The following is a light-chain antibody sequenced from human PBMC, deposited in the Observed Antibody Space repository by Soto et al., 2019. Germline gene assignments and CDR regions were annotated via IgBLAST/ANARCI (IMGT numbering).Light chain of an antibody. V-gene: IGKV1-27*01. CDR1: QGIKNS. J-gene: IGKJ3*01. Sequence: DIPMTQSPSSLSSSVGDRVTITCRASQGIKNSLAWYQQKPGKVPKLLIYAASTVHSGVPSRFSGSGSGTDFTLTITNLQHEDGATYYGQKYFSVPFTFGPGTKVDI. CDR2: AAS. CDR3: QKYFSVPFT.